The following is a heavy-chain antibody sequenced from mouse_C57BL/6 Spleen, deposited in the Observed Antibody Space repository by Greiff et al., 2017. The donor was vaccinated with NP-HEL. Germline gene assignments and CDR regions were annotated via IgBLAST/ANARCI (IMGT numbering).Heavy chain of an antibody. CDR3: ARPNYYGSSFEAMDY. Sequence: EVQRVESGGDLVKPGGSLKLSCAASGFTFSSYGMSWVRQTPDKRLEWVATISSGGSYTYYPDSVKGRFTISRDNAKNTLYLQMSSLKSEDTAMYYCARPNYYGSSFEAMDYWGQGTSVTVSS. CDR1: GFTFSSYG. CDR2: ISSGGSYT. D-gene: IGHD1-1*01. V-gene: IGHV5-6*01. J-gene: IGHJ4*01.